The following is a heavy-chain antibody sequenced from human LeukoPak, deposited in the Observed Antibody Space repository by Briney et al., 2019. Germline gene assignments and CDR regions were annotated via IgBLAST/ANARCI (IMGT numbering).Heavy chain of an antibody. Sequence: GRSLRLSRALSLFTSTSYDMHSGRQAAGKGLEWGSAIGTAGVTYYPASVKGRFTISRENAKNSLYLQMNSLRAGDTAVYYCARGDSSQIDYWGQGTLVTVSS. CDR1: LFTSTSYD. CDR2: IGTAGVT. V-gene: IGHV3-13*04. D-gene: IGHD3-22*01. J-gene: IGHJ4*02. CDR3: ARGDSSQIDY.